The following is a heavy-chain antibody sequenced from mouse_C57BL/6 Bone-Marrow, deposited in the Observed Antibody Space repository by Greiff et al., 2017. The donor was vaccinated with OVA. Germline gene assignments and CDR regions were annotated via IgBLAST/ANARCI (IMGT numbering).Heavy chain of an antibody. CDR2: IDPENGDT. V-gene: IGHV14-4*01. CDR3: TTNDAYYAMDY. CDR1: GFNIKDDY. J-gene: IGHJ4*01. D-gene: IGHD2-3*01. Sequence: EVQRVESGAELVRPGASVKLSCTASGFNIKDDYMHWVKQRPEQGLEWIGWIDPENGDTEYASKFQGKATITADTSSNTAYLQLSSLTSEDTAVYYCTTNDAYYAMDYWGQGTSVTVSS.